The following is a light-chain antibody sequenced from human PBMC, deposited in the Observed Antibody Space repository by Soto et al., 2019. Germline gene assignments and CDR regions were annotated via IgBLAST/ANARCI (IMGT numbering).Light chain of an antibody. V-gene: IGKV3-20*01. CDR1: PSISSRY. CDR2: ETS. J-gene: IGKJ2*03. Sequence: ESVLTQSPGTLSLSPGERATLSCRASPSISSRYLAWYQQKPGQAPRLLIYETSSRATGIPDRFSGSGSGTDFTLTISRLEPEDFAVYYCQQFGGSPRYSFGQGTKLEIK. CDR3: QQFGGSPRYS.